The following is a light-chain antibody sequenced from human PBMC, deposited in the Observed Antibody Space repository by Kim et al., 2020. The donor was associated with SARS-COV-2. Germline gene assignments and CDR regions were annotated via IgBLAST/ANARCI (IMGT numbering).Light chain of an antibody. CDR1: GANPGTNT. CDR3: SGWDDEVGGPV. CDR2: ANN. J-gene: IGLJ2*01. V-gene: IGLV1-44*01. Sequence: GQTVTMSCSGRGANPGTNTVNWYQQVTGTTPKRVSYANNRRPSGVPDRFSGSKSGTSASLTISGLKFEDEADYYCSGWDDEVGGPVFGGGTKLTVL.